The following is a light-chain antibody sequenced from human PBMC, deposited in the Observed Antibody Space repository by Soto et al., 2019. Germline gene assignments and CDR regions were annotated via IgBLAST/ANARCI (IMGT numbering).Light chain of an antibody. CDR3: CSYAGSYTYV. CDR1: SSDVGGYNY. CDR2: DVT. J-gene: IGLJ1*01. V-gene: IGLV2-11*01. Sequence: QSVLTQPRSVSGSPGQSVTISCTGTSSDVGGYNYVSWYQHHPGKAPKLMIYDVTKRPSGVPDRFSASKSGNTASLTISGLQAGDEADYYCCSYAGSYTYVFGTGIKLTVL.